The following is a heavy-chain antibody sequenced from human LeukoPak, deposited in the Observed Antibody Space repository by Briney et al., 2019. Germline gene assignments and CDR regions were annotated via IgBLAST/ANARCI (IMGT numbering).Heavy chain of an antibody. CDR2: ISGSGGST. CDR3: AKDSPYYYDSSGYFEFDY. D-gene: IGHD3-22*01. V-gene: IGHV3-23*01. J-gene: IGHJ4*02. Sequence: PGGSLRLSCAASGFTFSSYAMSWVRQAPGEGLEWVSAISGSGGSTYYADSVKGRFTISRDNSKNTLYLQMNSLRAEDTAVYYCAKDSPYYYDSSGYFEFDYWGQGTLVTVSS. CDR1: GFTFSSYA.